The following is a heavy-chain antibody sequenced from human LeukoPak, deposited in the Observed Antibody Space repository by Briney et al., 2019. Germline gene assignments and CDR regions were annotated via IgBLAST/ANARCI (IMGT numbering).Heavy chain of an antibody. CDR1: GHSFTSYW. CDR2: IYPGDSET. J-gene: IGHJ4*02. CDR3: ARYSSSWYYFDY. D-gene: IGHD6-13*01. V-gene: IGHV5-51*01. Sequence: GESLKISCKDSGHSFTSYWIGWVRQMPGKGLEWMGIIYPGDSETRYSPSFEGQVTISADKSISTAYLQWSSLKASDTAMYYCARYSSSWYYFDYWGQGTLVTVSS.